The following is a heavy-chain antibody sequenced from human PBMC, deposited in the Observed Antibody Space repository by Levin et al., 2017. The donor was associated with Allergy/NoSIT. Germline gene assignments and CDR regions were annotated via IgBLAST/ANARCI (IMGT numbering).Heavy chain of an antibody. CDR2: IYWDDDK. CDR3: ERSPYFALESKWFDP. D-gene: IGHD2-21*01. Sequence: QTLSLTCTFSGFSLTTAGVGVGWIRQPPGKALEWLALIYWDDDKLYSPSLKNRLTITKDTPTNQVVLTMNHMYPVDTAPYYGERSPYFALESKWFDPWGQGTLVTVSS. J-gene: IGHJ5*02. CDR1: GFSLTTAGVG. V-gene: IGHV2-5*02.